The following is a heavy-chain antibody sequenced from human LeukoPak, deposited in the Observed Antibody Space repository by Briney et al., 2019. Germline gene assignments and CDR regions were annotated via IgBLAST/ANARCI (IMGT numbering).Heavy chain of an antibody. CDR3: ARDIVVVPAATLLGSYNWFDP. CDR1: GGTFSSYT. D-gene: IGHD2-2*01. J-gene: IGHJ5*02. Sequence: ASVKVSCKASGGTFSSYTISWVRQAPGQGLEWMGRIIPILGIANYAQKFQGRVTITADKSTSTAYMGLSSLRSEDTAVYYCARDIVVVPAATLLGSYNWFDPWGQGTLVTVSS. V-gene: IGHV1-69*04. CDR2: IIPILGIA.